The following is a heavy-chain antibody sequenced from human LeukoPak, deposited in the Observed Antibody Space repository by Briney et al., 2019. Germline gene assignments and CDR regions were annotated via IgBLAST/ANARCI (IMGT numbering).Heavy chain of an antibody. CDR1: GFTFSSYS. D-gene: IGHD2-15*01. V-gene: IGHV3-21*01. J-gene: IGHJ3*02. Sequence: PGGSLRLSCAASGFTFSSYSMNWVRHAPGKGLEWVSSISSSSSYIYYADSVEGRFTISRDNAKNSLYLQMNSLRAEDTAVYYCARDAGSGDDAFDIWGQGTMVTVSS. CDR2: ISSSSSYI. CDR3: ARDAGSGDDAFDI.